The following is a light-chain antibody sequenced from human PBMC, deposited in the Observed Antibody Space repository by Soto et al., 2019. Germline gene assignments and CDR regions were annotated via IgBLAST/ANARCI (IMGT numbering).Light chain of an antibody. CDR1: QSVSSSY. V-gene: IGKV3-20*01. J-gene: IGKJ2*01. Sequence: EIVLTQSPGTLSLSPGERATLSCRASQSVSSSYLAWYQQKPGQAPRLLIYGASSRATGIPDRFSGSGSGTDFTLTISRXEPEDFXVYYCQQXXSSPYTFGQGTKLEIK. CDR3: QQXXSSPYT. CDR2: GAS.